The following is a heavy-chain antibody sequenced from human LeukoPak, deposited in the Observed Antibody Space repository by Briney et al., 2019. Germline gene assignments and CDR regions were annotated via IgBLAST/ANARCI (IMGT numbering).Heavy chain of an antibody. D-gene: IGHD3-3*01. Sequence: GALRLSCAASGFTFSNYWMHWVRQAPGKGLVWVSRINGDGSSISYADSVKGRFTISRDNAKNTLSLQMNSLRAEDTAVYYCARDGVDGGYDYWGQGTLVTVSS. CDR2: INGDGSSI. CDR3: ARDGVDGGYDY. V-gene: IGHV3-74*01. J-gene: IGHJ4*02. CDR1: GFTFSNYW.